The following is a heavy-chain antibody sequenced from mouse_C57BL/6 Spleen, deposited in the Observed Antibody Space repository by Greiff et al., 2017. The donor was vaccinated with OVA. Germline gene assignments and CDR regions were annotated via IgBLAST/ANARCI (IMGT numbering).Heavy chain of an antibody. J-gene: IGHJ1*03. D-gene: IGHD1-1*01. CDR1: GYSITSGYY. Sequence: VQLKQSGPGLVKPSQSLSLTCSVTGYSITSGYYWNWIRQFPGNNLEWMGYISYDGSHNYNPSLKNRISITRDTSQTQICLKLNSVTTEDTATNYWAIESYYGSSYGWYFDVWGKGTTVTVSS. CDR3: AIESYYGSSYGWYFDV. CDR2: ISYDGSH. V-gene: IGHV3-6*01.